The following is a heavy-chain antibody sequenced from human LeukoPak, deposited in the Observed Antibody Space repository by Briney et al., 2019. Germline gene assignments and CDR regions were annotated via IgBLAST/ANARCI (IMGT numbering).Heavy chain of an antibody. J-gene: IGHJ4*02. CDR3: ARDRGDYTGYFDY. D-gene: IGHD2-2*02. CDR2: IWFDGSNE. Sequence: PGGSLRLSCAGSGFTFNNYGIPWVRQAPGKGLEWVAVIWFDGSNEKYADSVKGRFTISRDTSKSTVDLQMSSLRAEDTAVYYCARDRGDYTGYFDYWGQGILVAVSS. CDR1: GFTFNNYG. V-gene: IGHV3-33*01.